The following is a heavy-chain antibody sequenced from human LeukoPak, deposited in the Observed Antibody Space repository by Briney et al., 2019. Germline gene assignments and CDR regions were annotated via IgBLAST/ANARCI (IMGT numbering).Heavy chain of an antibody. J-gene: IGHJ5*02. CDR3: ARDRAYCSDTTCYRDNYFDP. CDR1: GYTFTNSY. CDR2: IFPKDGRT. Sequence: GASVKVSCKASGYTFTNSYIHWVRQAPGQGLEWMGMIFPKDGRTTVAQKFQGRVSVTRDTSTATVYIQLSSLRPEDTAVYYCARDRAYCSDTTCYRDNYFDPWGQGTLVTVSS. D-gene: IGHD2-2*02. V-gene: IGHV1-46*01.